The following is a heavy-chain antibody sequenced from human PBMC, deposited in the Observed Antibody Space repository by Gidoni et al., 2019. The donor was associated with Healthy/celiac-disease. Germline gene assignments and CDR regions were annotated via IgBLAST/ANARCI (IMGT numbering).Heavy chain of an antibody. V-gene: IGHV4-4*02. CDR1: GGSISSSNW. CDR3: ARVKGYYDFWSGYYYYGMDV. CDR2: ISHSGST. D-gene: IGHD3-3*01. Sequence: QVQLQESGPGLVKPSGTLSLTCAVSGGSISSSNWWRWVRQPPGKGLEWIGEISHSGSTNYNPSLKSRVTISVDKSKNQFSLKLSSVTAADTAVYYCARVKGYYDFWSGYYYYGMDVWGQGTTVTVSS. J-gene: IGHJ6*02.